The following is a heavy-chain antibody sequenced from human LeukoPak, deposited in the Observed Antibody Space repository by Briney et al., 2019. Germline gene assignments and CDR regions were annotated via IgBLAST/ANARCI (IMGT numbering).Heavy chain of an antibody. CDR2: IYYSGST. J-gene: IGHJ5*02. CDR3: ARPRGGGAVVRRGNWFDP. V-gene: IGHV4-59*12. CDR1: GGSISSYY. Sequence: SETLSLTCTVSGGSISSYYWSWIRQPPGKGLEWIGYIYYSGSTNYNPSLKSRVTISVDTSKNQFSLKLSSVTAADTAVYYCARPRGGGAVVRRGNWFDPWGQGTLVTVSS. D-gene: IGHD6-19*01.